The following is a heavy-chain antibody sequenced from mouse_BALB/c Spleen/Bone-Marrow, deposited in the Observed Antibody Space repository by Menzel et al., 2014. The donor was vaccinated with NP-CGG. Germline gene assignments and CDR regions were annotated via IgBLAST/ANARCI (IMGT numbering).Heavy chain of an antibody. CDR1: VFNIKDTY. CDR3: AREGYGNYVWYV. D-gene: IGHD2-10*02. J-gene: IGHJ1*01. Sequence: VQLQQSGAELVKPGASVKLSCTASVFNIKDTYMHWVKQRPEQGLERIGNIDPANGNTKYDPKFQGKATITADTSSNTAYLQLSSLTSEDTAVDYCAREGYGNYVWYVRAAGTTVNVSS. CDR2: IDPANGNT. V-gene: IGHV14-3*02.